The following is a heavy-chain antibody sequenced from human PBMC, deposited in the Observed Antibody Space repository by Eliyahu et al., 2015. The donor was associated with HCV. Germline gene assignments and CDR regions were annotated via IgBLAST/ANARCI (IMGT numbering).Heavy chain of an antibody. D-gene: IGHD2-2*02. J-gene: IGHJ6*02. CDR2: ISGSGGST. V-gene: IGHV3-23*01. CDR3: AKDRCSSTSCYNGGMDV. Sequence: GKGLEWVSAISGSGGSTYYADSVKGRFTISRDNSKNTLYLQMNSLRAEDTAVYYCAKDRCSSTSCYNGGMDVWGQGTTVTVSS.